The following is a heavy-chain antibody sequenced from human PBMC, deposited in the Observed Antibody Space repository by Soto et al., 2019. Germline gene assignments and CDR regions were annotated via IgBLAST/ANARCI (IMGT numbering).Heavy chain of an antibody. J-gene: IGHJ4*02. D-gene: IGHD2-2*01. Sequence: GGSLRLSCAASGFSLKNYAMTWVRPAPGKGLEWVSGITGSGDKTYYADSVKGRFIISRDNSENTLYLQMNSLRAEDTALYYCARDCSSSSCSVWRYWGQGTQVTVSS. CDR1: GFSLKNYA. V-gene: IGHV3-23*01. CDR2: ITGSGDKT. CDR3: ARDCSSSSCSVWRY.